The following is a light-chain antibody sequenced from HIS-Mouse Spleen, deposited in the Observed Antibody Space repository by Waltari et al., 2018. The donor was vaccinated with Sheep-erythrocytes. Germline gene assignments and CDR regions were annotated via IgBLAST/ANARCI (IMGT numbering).Light chain of an antibody. CDR3: CSYAGSSTWV. Sequence: QSALTQPASVSGSPGQSITISCTGPSRDVGSYNLFPWYQPHPGKAPKLMIYEGSKRPSGVSNRFSGSKSGNTASLTISGLQAEDEADYYCCSYAGSSTWVFGGGTKLTVL. CDR2: EGS. CDR1: SRDVGSYNL. V-gene: IGLV2-23*01. J-gene: IGLJ3*02.